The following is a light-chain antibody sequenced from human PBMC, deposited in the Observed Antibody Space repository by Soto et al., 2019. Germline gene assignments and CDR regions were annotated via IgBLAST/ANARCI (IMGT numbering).Light chain of an antibody. Sequence: QSALTQPASVSGSPGQSITISCTGTSSDVGGYNYVSWYQQQPGKAPKVMIYDVRNRPSGVSNRFSGSKSGNTASLTISGLQAEDEADYYCSSYTSSSTLCVFGTGTKLTVL. CDR1: SSDVGGYNY. V-gene: IGLV2-14*01. CDR3: SSYTSSSTLCV. CDR2: DVR. J-gene: IGLJ1*01.